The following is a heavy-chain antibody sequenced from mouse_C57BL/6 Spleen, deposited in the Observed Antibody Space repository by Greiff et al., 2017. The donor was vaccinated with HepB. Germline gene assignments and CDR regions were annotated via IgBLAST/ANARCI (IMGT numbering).Heavy chain of an antibody. Sequence: DVMLVESGGGLVKPGGSLKLSCAASGFTFSSYAMSWVRQTPEKRLEWVATISDGGSYTYYPDNVKGRFTISRDNAKNNLYLQMSHLKSEDTAMYYCARRGSSFDYWGQGTTLTVSS. CDR1: GFTFSSYA. V-gene: IGHV5-4*03. CDR3: ARRGSSFDY. J-gene: IGHJ2*01. CDR2: ISDGGSYT. D-gene: IGHD1-1*01.